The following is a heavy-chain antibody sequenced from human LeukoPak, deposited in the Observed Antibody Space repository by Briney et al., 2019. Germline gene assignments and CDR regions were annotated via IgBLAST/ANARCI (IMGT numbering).Heavy chain of an antibody. CDR3: ARHDLGGRSPFDC. CDR1: GYTFTNHY. J-gene: IGHJ4*02. Sequence: ASVKVSCKASGYTFTNHYMHWVRQAPGEGLEWMGTINPSGGTTTYAQKFQGRVTVTRETSTSTVYMDLSSLRSEDTAVYYCARHDLGGRSPFDCWGQGTPVTVSS. V-gene: IGHV1-46*01. D-gene: IGHD2-15*01. CDR2: INPSGGTT.